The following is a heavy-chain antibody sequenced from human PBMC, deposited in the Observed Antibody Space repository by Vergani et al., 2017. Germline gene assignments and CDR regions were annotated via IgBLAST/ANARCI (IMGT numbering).Heavy chain of an antibody. CDR2: IYYSGST. CDR1: GGSISSYY. CDR3: ARELRGYSYGSHFDY. Sequence: QVQLQESGPGLVKPSETLSLTCTVSGGSISSYYWSWIRQPPGKGLEWIGYIYYSGSTNYNPSLKSRVTISVDTSKNQFSLKLSSVTAADTAVYYCARELRGYSYGSHFDYWGQGTLVTGSS. D-gene: IGHD5-18*01. V-gene: IGHV4-59*01. J-gene: IGHJ4*02.